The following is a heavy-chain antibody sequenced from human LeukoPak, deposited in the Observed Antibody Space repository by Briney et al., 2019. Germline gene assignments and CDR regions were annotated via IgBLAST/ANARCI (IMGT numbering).Heavy chain of an antibody. CDR2: IIPIFGTA. CDR3: ARFGYYDSSGYPDY. Sequence: ASVKVSCKASGGTFSSYAISWVRQAPGQGLEWMGGIIPIFGTANYAQKFQGRVTITADESTSTAYMELSSLRSEDTAVYYCARFGYYDSSGYPDYWGQGTLVTVSS. D-gene: IGHD3-22*01. J-gene: IGHJ4*02. CDR1: GGTFSSYA. V-gene: IGHV1-69*13.